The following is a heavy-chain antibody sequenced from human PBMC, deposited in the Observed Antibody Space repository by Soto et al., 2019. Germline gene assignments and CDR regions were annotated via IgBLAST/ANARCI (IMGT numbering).Heavy chain of an antibody. D-gene: IGHD3-10*01. CDR2: INPSGGST. J-gene: IGHJ4*02. Sequence: ASVKVSCKASGYTFTSYYMHWVRQAPGQGHEWMGIINPSGGSTSYAQTFQGRVTMTRDTSTSTVYMELSSLRSEDTAVYYCASDLVGITMVRGVNEALVFYYWGQGTLVTVSA. CDR1: GYTFTSYY. V-gene: IGHV1-46*03. CDR3: ASDLVGITMVRGVNEALVFYY.